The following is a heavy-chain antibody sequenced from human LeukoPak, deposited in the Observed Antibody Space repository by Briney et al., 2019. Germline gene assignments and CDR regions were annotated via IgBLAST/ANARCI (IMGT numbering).Heavy chain of an antibody. V-gene: IGHV3-7*04. CDR1: GFTFSSYW. CDR2: IKQDGSDK. Sequence: GGSLRLSCAASGFTFSSYWMSWVRQAPGKGLEWVANIKQDGSDKYYVDSVKGRFTISRDNAKNSLYLQMNSLRAEDTAVYYCAREDGYNFFDYWGQGTLDTVSS. D-gene: IGHD5-24*01. J-gene: IGHJ4*02. CDR3: AREDGYNFFDY.